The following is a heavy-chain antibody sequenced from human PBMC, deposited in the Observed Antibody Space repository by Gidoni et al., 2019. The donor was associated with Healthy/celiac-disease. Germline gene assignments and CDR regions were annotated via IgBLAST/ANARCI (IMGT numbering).Heavy chain of an antibody. J-gene: IGHJ3*02. V-gene: IGHV4-34*01. Sequence: QVQLQQWGAGLLKPSETLSLPCAVYGGSFSGYYWSWIRQPPGKGLEWIGEINHSGSTNYNPSLKSRVTISVDTSKNQFSLKLSSVTAADTAVYYCARLLGNCSSTSCYGAFDIWGQGTMVTVSS. CDR3: ARLLGNCSSTSCYGAFDI. CDR1: GGSFSGYY. CDR2: INHSGST. D-gene: IGHD2-2*01.